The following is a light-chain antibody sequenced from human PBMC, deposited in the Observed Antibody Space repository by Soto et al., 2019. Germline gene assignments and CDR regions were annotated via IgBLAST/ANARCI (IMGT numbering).Light chain of an antibody. CDR3: SSYTSSSTYV. CDR2: EVS. CDR1: SSDVGSYNL. V-gene: IGLV2-14*02. J-gene: IGLJ1*01. Sequence: QSVLTQPASVSGSPGQSITISCTGTSSDVGSYNLVSWYQQHPGKAPKFTIYEVSKRPSGVPNRFSGSKSGNTASLTISGLQAEDEGDYYCSSYTSSSTYVFGTGTKVTVL.